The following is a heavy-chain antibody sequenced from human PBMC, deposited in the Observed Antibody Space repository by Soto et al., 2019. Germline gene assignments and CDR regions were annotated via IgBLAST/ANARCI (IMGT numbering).Heavy chain of an antibody. Sequence: SETLSLTCTVSGGSISSYYWSWIRQPPGKGLEWIGYIYYSGSTNYNPSLKSRVTISVDTSKNQFSLKLSSVTAADTAVYYCARHGGWYGEVWFDPWGQGTLVTVSS. V-gene: IGHV4-59*01. D-gene: IGHD6-19*01. CDR2: IYYSGST. CDR1: GGSISSYY. J-gene: IGHJ5*02. CDR3: ARHGGWYGEVWFDP.